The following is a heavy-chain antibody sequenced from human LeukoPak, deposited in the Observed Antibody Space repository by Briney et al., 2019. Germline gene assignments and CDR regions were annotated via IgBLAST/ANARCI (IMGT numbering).Heavy chain of an antibody. CDR1: GFTFDDYA. J-gene: IGHJ4*02. CDR2: ISGDGGST. D-gene: IGHD1-26*01. Sequence: GGSLRLSCAASGFTFDDYAMHWVRQAPGKGLEWVSLISGDGGSTYYADSVKGRFTISRDNSKNSLYLQMNSLRAEDTALYYCAKDRSVGATPYYFDYWGQGTLVTVSS. CDR3: AKDRSVGATPYYFDY. V-gene: IGHV3-43*02.